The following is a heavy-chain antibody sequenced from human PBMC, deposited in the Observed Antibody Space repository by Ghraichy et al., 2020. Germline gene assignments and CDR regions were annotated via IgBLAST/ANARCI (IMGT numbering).Heavy chain of an antibody. CDR1: GFAFDDYT. J-gene: IGHJ4*02. CDR3: VRAHLPYSTNWPFDY. D-gene: IGHD6-13*01. Sequence: GGSLRLSCAASGFAFDDYTMHWVRQTPGKGLQWVSLISWDGSTYYADSVKGRFTISRDNSKNSLFLQMNSLRTEDTALYYCVRAHLPYSTNWPFDYWGQGTLVTVSS. CDR2: ISWDGST. V-gene: IGHV3-43*01.